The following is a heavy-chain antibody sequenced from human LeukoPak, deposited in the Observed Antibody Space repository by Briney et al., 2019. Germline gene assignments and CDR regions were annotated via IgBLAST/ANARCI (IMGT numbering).Heavy chain of an antibody. Sequence: PSETLSLTCAVYGGSFSGYYWSWIRQPPGKGLEWIGEINHSGSTNYNPSLKSRVTISVDTSKNQFSLKLSSVTAADTAVYYCARRRQWLRVMDVWGKGTTVTVSS. D-gene: IGHD6-19*01. CDR1: GGSFSGYY. CDR2: INHSGST. V-gene: IGHV4-34*01. CDR3: ARRRQWLRVMDV. J-gene: IGHJ6*03.